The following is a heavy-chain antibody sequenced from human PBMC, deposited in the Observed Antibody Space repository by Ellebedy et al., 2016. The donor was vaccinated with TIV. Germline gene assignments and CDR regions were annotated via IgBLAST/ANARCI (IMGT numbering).Heavy chain of an antibody. CDR3: ARGRGSGYELWYWFDP. V-gene: IGHV4-38-2*02. Sequence: MPSETLSLTCTVSGYSISSGYFWGWIRQSPGKGLEWIGSIYHSGDTYYNPSLKSRITIPVDTSKNQLSLKLNSVTAADTAVYYCARGRGSGYELWYWFDPWGQGTLVTVSS. D-gene: IGHD5-12*01. CDR1: GYSISSGYF. CDR2: IYHSGDT. J-gene: IGHJ5*02.